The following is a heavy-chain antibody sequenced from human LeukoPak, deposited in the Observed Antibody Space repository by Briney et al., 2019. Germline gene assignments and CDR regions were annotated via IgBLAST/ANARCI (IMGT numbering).Heavy chain of an antibody. CDR2: IYYSGST. CDR1: GGSISSHY. Sequence: PSQTLSLTCTVSGGSISSHYWSWIRHPPGKGLEWIGYIYYSGSTNYNPSLKSRVTISVDTSKNQFSLRLSSVTAADTAVYYCARCLNWNRPFAYWGQGTLVTVSS. J-gene: IGHJ4*02. D-gene: IGHD1-1*01. CDR3: ARCLNWNRPFAY. V-gene: IGHV4-59*11.